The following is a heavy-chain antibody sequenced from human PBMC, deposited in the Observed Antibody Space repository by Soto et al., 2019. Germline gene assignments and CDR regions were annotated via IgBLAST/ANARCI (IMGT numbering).Heavy chain of an antibody. J-gene: IGHJ4*02. V-gene: IGHV3-21*01. D-gene: IGHD2-15*01. Sequence: GGSLRLSCAASGFTFSSHTMNWVRQAPGKGLEWVSSISSSSTYIYYADSVKGRFTISRDNAKNSLYLQMNSLRAEDTAVYYCARVFGYCSGGACSSLDYWSQGSLVTVSS. CDR1: GFTFSSHT. CDR3: ARVFGYCSGGACSSLDY. CDR2: ISSSSTYI.